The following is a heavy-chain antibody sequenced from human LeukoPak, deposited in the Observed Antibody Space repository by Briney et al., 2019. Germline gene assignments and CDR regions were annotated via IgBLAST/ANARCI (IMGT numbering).Heavy chain of an antibody. Sequence: GALRLSCAASGFTFDDYGMSWVRQAPGKGLEWVYGINWNGGSTGYADSVKGRFTISRDNAKNSLYLQMNSLRAEDTALYYCARDTVIWSARGPYYYYYMDVWGKGTTVTVSS. CDR3: ARDTVIWSARGPYYYYYMDV. J-gene: IGHJ6*03. D-gene: IGHD3-3*01. CDR2: INWNGGST. CDR1: GFTFDDYG. V-gene: IGHV3-20*04.